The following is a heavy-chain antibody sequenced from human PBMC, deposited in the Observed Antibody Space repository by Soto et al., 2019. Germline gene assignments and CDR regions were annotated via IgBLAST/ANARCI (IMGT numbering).Heavy chain of an antibody. CDR3: ARDADILTGSDAFDI. Sequence: GGSLRLSCAASGFTFSDYYMSWIRQAPGKGLEWVSYIGRSSSYTNYADSVKGRFTISRDNAKNSLYLQMNSLRAEDTAVYYCARDADILTGSDAFDIWGQGTMVT. V-gene: IGHV3-11*05. J-gene: IGHJ3*02. CDR1: GFTFSDYY. CDR2: IGRSSSYT. D-gene: IGHD3-9*01.